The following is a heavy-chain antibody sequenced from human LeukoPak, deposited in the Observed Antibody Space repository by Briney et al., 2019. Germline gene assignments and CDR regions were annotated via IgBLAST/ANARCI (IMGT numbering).Heavy chain of an antibody. CDR3: ARDPTGPYYDFWSSYYYFGY. V-gene: IGHV3-30-3*01. D-gene: IGHD3-3*01. CDR2: ISYDGSNK. J-gene: IGHJ4*02. Sequence: PGGSLRLSCAASGFTFSSYAMHWVRQAPGKGLEWVAVISYDGSNKYYADSVKGRFTISRDNSKNTLYLQMNSLRAEDTAVYYCARDPTGPYYDFWSSYYYFGYWGQGTLVTVSS. CDR1: GFTFSSYA.